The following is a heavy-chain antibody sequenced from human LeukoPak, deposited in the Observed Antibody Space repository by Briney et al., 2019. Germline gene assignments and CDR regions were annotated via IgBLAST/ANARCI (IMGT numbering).Heavy chain of an antibody. V-gene: IGHV4-39*07. CDR1: GGSISSSSYY. J-gene: IGHJ4*02. CDR3: ARGSVGAGDFDY. Sequence: SETLSLTCTVSGGSISSSSYYWGWIRQPPGKGLEWIGSIYYSGSTYYNPSLKSRVTISVDTSKNQFSLKLSSVTAADTAVYYCARGSVGAGDFDYWGQGTLVTVSS. CDR2: IYYSGST. D-gene: IGHD1-26*01.